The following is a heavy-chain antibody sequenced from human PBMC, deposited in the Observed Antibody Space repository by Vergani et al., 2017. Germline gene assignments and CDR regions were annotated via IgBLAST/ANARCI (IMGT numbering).Heavy chain of an antibody. D-gene: IGHD6-13*01. J-gene: IGHJ4*02. CDR2: IYHSGST. V-gene: IGHV4-4*02. CDR3: ARGIAAAGTEKDFDY. Sequence: QVQLQESGPGLVKPSGTLSLTCAVSGGSISSSNWWSWVRQPPGKGLEWIGEIYHSGSTNYNPSLKSRITISVDKSKNQFSLKLSSVTAADTDVYYCARGIAAAGTEKDFDYWGQGTLVTVSS. CDR1: GGSISSSNW.